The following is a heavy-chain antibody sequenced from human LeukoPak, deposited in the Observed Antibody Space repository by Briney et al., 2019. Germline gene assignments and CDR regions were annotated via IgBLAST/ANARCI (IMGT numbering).Heavy chain of an antibody. D-gene: IGHD3-10*01. Sequence: PGGSLRLSCAASRFTFSSYAMSWVRQAPGKGLGWVSAISDSSDRTCYAGFVRGRLTISRDNSKNTLNLQVNSLRAEETAVYYCAKRVGPGRAFDIWGEGTMVTVSS. CDR1: RFTFSSYA. CDR2: ISDSSDRT. CDR3: AKRVGPGRAFDI. V-gene: IGHV3-23*01. J-gene: IGHJ3*02.